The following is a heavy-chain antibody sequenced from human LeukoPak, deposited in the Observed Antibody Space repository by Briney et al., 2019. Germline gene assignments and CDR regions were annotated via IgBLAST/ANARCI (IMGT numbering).Heavy chain of an antibody. Sequence: ASVKVSCKASGYTFTSYDINWVRQATGQGLEWMGWMNPNSGNTGYAQKFQGRVTMTRNTSISTAYMELSSLRSEDTAVYYCAKADNFWSPNDYYYYGMDVWGQGTTVTVSS. CDR3: AKADNFWSPNDYYYYGMDV. J-gene: IGHJ6*02. CDR1: GYTFTSYD. V-gene: IGHV1-8*01. CDR2: MNPNSGNT. D-gene: IGHD3-3*01.